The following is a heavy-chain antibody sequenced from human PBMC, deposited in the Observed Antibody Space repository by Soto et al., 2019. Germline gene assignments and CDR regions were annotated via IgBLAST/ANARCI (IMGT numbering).Heavy chain of an antibody. CDR1: GYTFTYYT. J-gene: IGHJ4*02. CDR3: ARDLSVASYYYDSSGYYYWPFDY. CDR2: INAGDGNT. Sequence: ASVKVSCKASGYTFTYYTVHWVRQAPGQRLEWMGWINAGDGNTKYSPNFQGRVTITKDTSASTVYMELRSLRSDDTAVYYCARDLSVASYYYDSSGYYYWPFDYWGQGTLVTVSS. D-gene: IGHD3-22*01. V-gene: IGHV1-3*01.